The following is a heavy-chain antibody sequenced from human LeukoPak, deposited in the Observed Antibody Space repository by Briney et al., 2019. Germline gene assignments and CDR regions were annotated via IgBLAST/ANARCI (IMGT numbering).Heavy chain of an antibody. D-gene: IGHD1-1*01. Sequence: ASVKVSCKVSGYTLTELSMHWVRQAPGQGLEWMGWISAYNGNTNYAQKLQGRVTMTTDTSTSTAYMELRSLRSDDTAVYYCARDITTGTTRFDPWGQGTLVTVSS. CDR2: ISAYNGNT. J-gene: IGHJ5*02. V-gene: IGHV1-18*01. CDR1: GYTLTELS. CDR3: ARDITTGTTRFDP.